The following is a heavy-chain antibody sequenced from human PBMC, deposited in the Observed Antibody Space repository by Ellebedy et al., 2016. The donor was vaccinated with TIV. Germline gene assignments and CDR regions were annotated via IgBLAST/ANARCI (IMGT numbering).Heavy chain of an antibody. D-gene: IGHD2-15*01. Sequence: MPSETLSLTCTVSGASISTFSDFWGCIRQPPGKGLEWIGSLYYSGSAYYNPSLKSRATITVDRSKNQFSLNVTSVTAADTAFYYCARGGAACSSEYYCGMDVWGQGTTVIVSS. CDR1: GASISTFSDF. CDR3: ARGGAACSSEYYCGMDV. J-gene: IGHJ6*02. V-gene: IGHV4-39*01. CDR2: LYYSGSA.